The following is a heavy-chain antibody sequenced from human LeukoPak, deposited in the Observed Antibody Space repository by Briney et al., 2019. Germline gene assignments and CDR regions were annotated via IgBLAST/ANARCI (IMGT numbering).Heavy chain of an antibody. D-gene: IGHD3-10*01. Sequence: PSETLSLTCTVSGGSISSYYWSWIRQPAGKGLEWIGYIYYSGSTYYNPSLKSRVTISVDRSKNQFSLKLSSVTAADTAVYYCARALFSRSGSYSFDYWGQGTLVTVSS. J-gene: IGHJ4*02. CDR2: IYYSGST. CDR3: ARALFSRSGSYSFDY. V-gene: IGHV4-59*12. CDR1: GGSISSYY.